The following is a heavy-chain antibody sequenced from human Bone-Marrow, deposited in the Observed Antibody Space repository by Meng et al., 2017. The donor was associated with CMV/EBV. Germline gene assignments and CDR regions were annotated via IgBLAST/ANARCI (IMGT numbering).Heavy chain of an antibody. CDR1: GFTFSSYS. V-gene: IGHV3-21*01. CDR3: ARGRFLVWHTGFDY. J-gene: IGHJ4*02. CDR2: ISSSSSYI. D-gene: IGHD3-3*01. Sequence: GGSLRLSCAASGFTFSSYSMNWVRQAPGKGLEWVSSISSSSSYIYYADSVKGRFTISRDKAKNSLYLQMNSLRAEDTAVYYCARGRFLVWHTGFDYWGQGTLVTVSS.